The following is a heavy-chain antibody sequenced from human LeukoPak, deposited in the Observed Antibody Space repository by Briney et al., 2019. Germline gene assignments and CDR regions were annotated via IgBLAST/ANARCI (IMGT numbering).Heavy chain of an antibody. CDR3: AKDTAPYDFWSGRDY. Sequence: PGGSLRLSCAASGFTFDDYTMNWVRQAPGKGLEWVSLISWDGGSTYYADSVKGRFTISRDNSKNSLYLQMNSLRTEDTALYFCAKDTAPYDFWSGRDYWGQGTLVTVSS. CDR1: GFTFDDYT. J-gene: IGHJ4*02. V-gene: IGHV3-43*01. D-gene: IGHD3-3*01. CDR2: ISWDGGST.